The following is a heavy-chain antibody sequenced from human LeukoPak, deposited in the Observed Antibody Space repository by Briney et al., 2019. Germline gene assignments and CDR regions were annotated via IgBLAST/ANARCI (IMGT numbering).Heavy chain of an antibody. CDR1: GYTFTSYD. V-gene: IGHV1-8*03. CDR3: ARSKNWNEYYYYYMDV. Sequence: ASVKVSCKASGYTFTSYDINWVRQATGQGLEWMGWMNPNSGNTGYAQKFQGRVTITRDTSISTAYMELSSLRSEDTAVCYCARSKNWNEYYYYYMDVWGKGTTVTVSS. CDR2: MNPNSGNT. D-gene: IGHD1-1*01. J-gene: IGHJ6*03.